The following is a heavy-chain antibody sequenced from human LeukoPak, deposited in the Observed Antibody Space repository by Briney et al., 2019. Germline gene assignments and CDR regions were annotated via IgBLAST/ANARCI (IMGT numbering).Heavy chain of an antibody. J-gene: IGHJ4*02. V-gene: IGHV1-2*02. D-gene: IGHD6-19*01. CDR3: ARVISVAGTVHFDY. CDR2: INPNSGGT. CDR1: GYTFTGYY. Sequence: GASVKVSCKASGYTFTGYYMHWVRQAPGRGLEWMGWINPNSGGTNYAQKFQGRVTMTRDTSISTAYMELSRLRSDDTAVYYCARVISVAGTVHFDYWGQGTLVTVSS.